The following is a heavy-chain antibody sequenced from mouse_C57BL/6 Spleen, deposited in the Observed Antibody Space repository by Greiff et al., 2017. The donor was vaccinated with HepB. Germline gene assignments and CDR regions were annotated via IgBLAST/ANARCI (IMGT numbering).Heavy chain of an antibody. J-gene: IGHJ2*01. Sequence: DVMLVESGGGLVKPGGSLKLSCAASGFTFSSYAMSWVRQTPEKRLEWVATISDGGSYTYYPDNVKGRFTISRDNAKNNLYLQMSHLKSEDTAIYYCARDLLWRGKNYFDYWGQGTTLTVSS. V-gene: IGHV5-4*01. CDR1: GFTFSSYA. D-gene: IGHD2-1*01. CDR2: ISDGGSYT. CDR3: ARDLLWRGKNYFDY.